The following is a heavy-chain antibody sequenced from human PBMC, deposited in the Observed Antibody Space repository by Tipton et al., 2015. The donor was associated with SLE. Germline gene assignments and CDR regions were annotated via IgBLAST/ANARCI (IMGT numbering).Heavy chain of an antibody. CDR1: GFSISSGYY. CDR2: IYHSGTA. J-gene: IGHJ4*02. D-gene: IGHD3-9*01. V-gene: IGHV4-38-2*01. CDR3: ARLNESGDWFFQY. Sequence: TLSLTCAVSGFSISSGYYWGWIRQSPGKGLEWIGSIYHSGTANYNPSLKSRVTMSVDSSKNEFSLRLSFVTAADTAVYYCARLNESGDWFFQYWGQGALVTVSS.